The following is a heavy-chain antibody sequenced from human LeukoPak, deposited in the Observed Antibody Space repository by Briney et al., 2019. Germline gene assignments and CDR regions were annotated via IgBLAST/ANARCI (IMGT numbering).Heavy chain of an antibody. CDR2: IYSGGST. CDR1: GFTVSSNY. J-gene: IGHJ6*03. D-gene: IGHD1-14*01. CDR3: ARGPGIYYYYYMDV. Sequence: QPWGSLRLSCAASGFTVSSNYMSWVRQAPGKGLEWVSVIYSGGSTYYADSVKGRFTISRDNSKNTLYLQMNSLRAEDTAVYYCARGPGIYYYYYMDVWGKGTTVTISS. V-gene: IGHV3-66*01.